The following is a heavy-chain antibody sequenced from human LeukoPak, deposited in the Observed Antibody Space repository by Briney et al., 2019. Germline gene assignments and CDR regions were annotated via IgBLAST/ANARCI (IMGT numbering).Heavy chain of an antibody. J-gene: IGHJ4*02. CDR2: IWYDGSIK. V-gene: IGHV3-33*01. D-gene: IGHD1-7*01. CDR3: VGWGISGITNH. CDR1: AFTFNTYG. Sequence: PGRSLRLSCAASAFTFNTYGMNWGRQAPGKGLEWVAVIWYDGSIKYYADSVKGRFTISRDNSENTLYLQMNSLRAEDTAMYYCVGWGISGITNHWGQGTLVTVSS.